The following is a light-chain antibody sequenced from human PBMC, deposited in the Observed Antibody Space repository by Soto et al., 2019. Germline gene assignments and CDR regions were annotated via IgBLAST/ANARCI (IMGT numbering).Light chain of an antibody. CDR1: QSINNW. CDR3: QHYNTYSGA. V-gene: IGKV1-5*01. J-gene: IGKJ4*01. CDR2: DAS. Sequence: DIQMTQSPSTLSASVGDRVSITCRASQSINNWVAWYQQKPAKAPKLLIFDASSLEGGVPSRFSGSGSGSEFTLTISSLQPDDFATYDCQHYNTYSGAFGGGTKVELK.